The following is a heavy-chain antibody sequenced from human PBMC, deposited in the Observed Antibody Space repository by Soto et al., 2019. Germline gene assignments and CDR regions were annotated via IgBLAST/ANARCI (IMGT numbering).Heavy chain of an antibody. J-gene: IGHJ4*02. Sequence: PGGSLRLSCAASGFTFSNYGIHWVRQAPGKGLEWLALVSYDGSNTYYADPVKGRFTISRDNSRNTLYLQMNSLRTEDTAVYYCAKSQTSNIAAGAHWGQGTLVTVSS. CDR3: AKSQTSNIAAGAH. CDR2: VSYDGSNT. CDR1: GFTFSNYG. V-gene: IGHV3-30*18. D-gene: IGHD6-13*01.